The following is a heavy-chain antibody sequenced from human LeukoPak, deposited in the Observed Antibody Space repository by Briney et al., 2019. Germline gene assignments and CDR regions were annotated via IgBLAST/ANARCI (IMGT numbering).Heavy chain of an antibody. CDR2: INPGDSDI. V-gene: IGHV5-51*01. Sequence: GESLKISWKGSGYSFTSYWIGWVRQVPGKGLEWMGIINPGDSDIRYSPSFQGQVTISADKSISTAYLHWSSLKASDSAMYYCTKQLQSSGFDPWGQGTLVTVSS. J-gene: IGHJ5*02. D-gene: IGHD2-21*02. CDR3: TKQLQSSGFDP. CDR1: GYSFTSYW.